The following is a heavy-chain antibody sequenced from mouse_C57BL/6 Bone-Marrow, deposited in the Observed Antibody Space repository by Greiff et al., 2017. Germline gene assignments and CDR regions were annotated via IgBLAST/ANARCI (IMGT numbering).Heavy chain of an antibody. D-gene: IGHD1-1*01. CDR3: ARGGTVVAPYWYFDV. V-gene: IGHV1-81*01. Sequence: VQLQQSGAELARPGASVKLSCKASGYTFTSYVISWVKQRTGQGLEWIGEIYPRSGNTYYNEKFKGKATLTADKSSSTAYMELRSLTSEDSAVYFCARGGTVVAPYWYFDVWGTGTTVTVSS. J-gene: IGHJ1*03. CDR2: IYPRSGNT. CDR1: GYTFTSYV.